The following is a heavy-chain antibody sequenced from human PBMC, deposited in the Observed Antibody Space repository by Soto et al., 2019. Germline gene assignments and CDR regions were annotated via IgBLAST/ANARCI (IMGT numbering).Heavy chain of an antibody. D-gene: IGHD3-3*01. J-gene: IGHJ6*02. Sequence: LRLSCAASGFTFSSYWMSWVRQAPGKGLEWVANIKQDGSEKYYVDSVKGRFTISRDNAKNSLYLQMNSLRAEDTAVYYCARDVVTIFGVVIIRYYYYGMDVWGQGTTVTVSS. CDR1: GFTFSSYW. CDR3: ARDVVTIFGVVIIRYYYYGMDV. V-gene: IGHV3-7*03. CDR2: IKQDGSEK.